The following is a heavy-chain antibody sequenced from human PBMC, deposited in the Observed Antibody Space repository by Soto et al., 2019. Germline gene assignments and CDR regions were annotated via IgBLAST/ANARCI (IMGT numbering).Heavy chain of an antibody. CDR3: VKDRKRLLFSSWFDP. D-gene: IGHD5-12*01. Sequence: PGGSLRLSCAASGFTFSSYAMSWVRQAPGKGLEWVSAISGSGGSTYYADSVKGRFTIPRDNSKNTRYVQMNSLRAEDTAVYYCVKDRKRLLFSSWFDPWGQGTLVTVSS. CDR1: GFTFSSYA. V-gene: IGHV3-23*01. J-gene: IGHJ5*02. CDR2: ISGSGGST.